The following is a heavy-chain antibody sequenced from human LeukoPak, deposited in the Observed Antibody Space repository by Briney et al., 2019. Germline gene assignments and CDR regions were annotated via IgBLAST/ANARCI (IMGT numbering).Heavy chain of an antibody. J-gene: IGHJ5*02. CDR3: ARASSGWYNWFDP. D-gene: IGHD6-19*01. CDR1: GGSISSSSYY. Sequence: SETLSLTCTVSGGSISSSSYYWGWIRKPPGKGLEWIGSIYYSGSTYYNPSLKSRVTISVDTSKNQFSLKLSSVTAADTAVYYCARASSGWYNWFDPWGQGTLVTVSS. V-gene: IGHV4-39*07. CDR2: IYYSGST.